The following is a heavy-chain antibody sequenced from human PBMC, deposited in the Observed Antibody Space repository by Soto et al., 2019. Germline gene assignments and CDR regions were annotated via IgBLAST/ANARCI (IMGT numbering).Heavy chain of an antibody. CDR1: GYTFTKYG. CDR3: PRARYCTSPSCYNHYYYGMDI. CDR2: IGVYNGKT. Sequence: QEPLVQSGGEVKKPGASVRVSCKASGYTFTKYGITWVRQAPGQGLEWMGWIGVYNGKTNYARKLQGRVIMTADTSASTAYMELRSLRSDDTAVYYCPRARYCTSPSCYNHYYYGMDIWGQGTTVSVSS. J-gene: IGHJ6*02. D-gene: IGHD2-2*02. V-gene: IGHV1-18*04.